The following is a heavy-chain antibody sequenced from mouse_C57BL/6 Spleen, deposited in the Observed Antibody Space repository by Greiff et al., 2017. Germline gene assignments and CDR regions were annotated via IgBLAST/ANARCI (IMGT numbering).Heavy chain of an antibody. V-gene: IGHV1-4*01. Sequence: VQLQQSGAELARPGASVKMSCKASGYTFTSYTMHWVKQRPGQGLEWIGYINPSSGYTKYNQKFKDKATLTADKSSSTAYMQLSSLTSEDSAVYYGARENMSCSMDYWGQGTSVTVSS. CDR1: GYTFTSYT. CDR2: INPSSGYT. CDR3: ARENMSCSMDY. D-gene: IGHD2-3*01. J-gene: IGHJ4*01.